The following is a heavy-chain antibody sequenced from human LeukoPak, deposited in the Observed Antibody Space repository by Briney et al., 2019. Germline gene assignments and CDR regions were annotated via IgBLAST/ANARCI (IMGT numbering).Heavy chain of an antibody. CDR3: GSQKEWSLTEYHFDY. J-gene: IGHJ4*02. CDR1: GYPISSGYY. V-gene: IGHV4-38-2*02. Sequence: SETLPLTCTVSGYPISSGYYCGWTRQPPGKGLEWIGSVYHSGSTYYNPSLKSRVTISMDKSKNQFSLKLTAVTAADTAVYYCGSQKEWSLTEYHFDYWGQGTLVTVSS. CDR2: VYHSGST. D-gene: IGHD3-3*01.